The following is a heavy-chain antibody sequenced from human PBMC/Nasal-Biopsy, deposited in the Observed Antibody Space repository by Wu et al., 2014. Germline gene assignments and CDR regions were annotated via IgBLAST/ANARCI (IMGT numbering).Heavy chain of an antibody. J-gene: IGHJ6*03. CDR3: ARVPTGGYYYYMDV. Sequence: LRLSCAASGFTFGIYAMHWVRQAPGKGLEYVSGISSDGSSYYASSVKGRFTISRDSSRDALYLQMGSLRAEDTAVYYCARVPTGGYYYYMDVWGKRDHGHR. V-gene: IGHV3-64*01. D-gene: IGHD3-16*01. CDR1: GFTFGIYA. CDR2: ISSDGSS.